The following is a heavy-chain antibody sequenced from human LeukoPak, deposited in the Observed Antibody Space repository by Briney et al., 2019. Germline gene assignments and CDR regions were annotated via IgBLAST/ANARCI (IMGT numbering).Heavy chain of an antibody. CDR1: GYTFTSYD. J-gene: IGHJ4*02. Sequence: GASVKVSCKASGYTFTSYDINWVRQATGQGLEWMGWMNPNSGNTGYAQKFQGRVTMTRNTSISTAYMELSSLRSEDTAVYYCARARTDGYNRNRGKSYCFDYWGKGTLVTVSS. CDR2: MNPNSGNT. CDR3: ARARTDGYNRNRGKSYCFDY. D-gene: IGHD5-24*01. V-gene: IGHV1-8*01.